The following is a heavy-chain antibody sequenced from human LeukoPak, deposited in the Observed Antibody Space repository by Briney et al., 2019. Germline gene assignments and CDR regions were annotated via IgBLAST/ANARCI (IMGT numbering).Heavy chain of an antibody. V-gene: IGHV1-46*03. J-gene: IGHJ6*03. CDR1: GYTFTNYY. D-gene: IGHD6-19*01. Sequence: ASVKVSCKASGYTFTNYYIHWVRQAPGQGLECMGIINPSGGSTSYAQKFQGRVTMTRDMSTSTVYMELSSLRSEDTAVYYCALAVYYYYYMDVWGKGTTVTVSS. CDR2: INPSGGST. CDR3: ALAVYYYYYMDV.